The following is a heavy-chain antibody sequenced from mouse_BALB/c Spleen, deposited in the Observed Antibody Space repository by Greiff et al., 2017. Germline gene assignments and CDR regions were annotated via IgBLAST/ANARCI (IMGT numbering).Heavy chain of an antibody. J-gene: IGHJ4*01. Sequence: VQLQQSGPELVKPGASVKMSCKASGYTFTSYVMHWVQQKPGQGLEWIGYINPYNDGTKYNEKFKGKATLTSDKSSSTAYMELSSLTSEDSAVYYCARSGLLSLRGAMDYWGQGTSVTVSS. CDR2: INPYNDGT. CDR1: GYTFTSYV. CDR3: ARSGLLSLRGAMDY. D-gene: IGHD2-1*01. V-gene: IGHV1-14*01.